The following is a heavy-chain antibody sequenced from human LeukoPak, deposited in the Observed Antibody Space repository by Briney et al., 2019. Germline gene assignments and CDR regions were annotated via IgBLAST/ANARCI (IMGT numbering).Heavy chain of an antibody. Sequence: GASVTVSCKASGYTFTDYYMHWVRQAPGQGFEWMGWINHNDGDTNYAQKFQGRVTMTRDTSISTAHMEVSRLRSDDTAVYYCARANFRYCSSTTCLFDYWGQGTLVTVSS. D-gene: IGHD2-2*01. CDR2: INHNDGDT. V-gene: IGHV1-2*02. CDR3: ARANFRYCSSTTCLFDY. J-gene: IGHJ4*02. CDR1: GYTFTDYY.